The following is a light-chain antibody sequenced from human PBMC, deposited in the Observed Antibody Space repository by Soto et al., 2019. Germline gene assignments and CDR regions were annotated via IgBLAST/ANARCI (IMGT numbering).Light chain of an antibody. CDR1: QSVSSSY. Sequence: EIVLTQSPGTLSLSPGERATLSCRASQSVSSSYLAWYQQKPGQAPRLLMYGASSRATGIPDRFSGSGSGTDFTLTISRLEPEDFAVYYCQQCGSSPRTFGQGTKLEI. CDR3: QQCGSSPRT. V-gene: IGKV3-20*01. J-gene: IGKJ2*02. CDR2: GAS.